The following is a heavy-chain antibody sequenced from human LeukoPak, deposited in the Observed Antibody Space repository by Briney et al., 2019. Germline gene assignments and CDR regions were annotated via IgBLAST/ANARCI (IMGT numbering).Heavy chain of an antibody. Sequence: SETLSLTCTVSGASLSSTPYYWAWIRQPPGKGLEWIVTIYYTGSTYYNPSLKSRVTISADTSKNQFSLELTSVTAADTAVYFCARLPRGVDFNTFDYWGQGTLATVSS. V-gene: IGHV4-39*01. D-gene: IGHD3-10*01. CDR2: IYYTGST. CDR3: ARLPRGVDFNTFDY. J-gene: IGHJ4*02. CDR1: GASLSSTPYY.